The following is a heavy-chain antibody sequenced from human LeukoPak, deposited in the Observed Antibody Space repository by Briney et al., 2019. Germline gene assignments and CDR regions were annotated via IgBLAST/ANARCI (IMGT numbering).Heavy chain of an antibody. J-gene: IGHJ4*02. D-gene: IGHD4-17*01. Sequence: GGSLRLSCAASGFTFSSYAMHWVRQAPGKGLEWVAVISYDGSNKYYADSVKGRFTISRDNSKNTLYLQMNSLRAEDTAVYYCARDGYGDYVVSYYFDYWGQGTLVTVSS. CDR2: ISYDGSNK. CDR1: GFTFSSYA. CDR3: ARDGYGDYVVSYYFDY. V-gene: IGHV3-30-3*01.